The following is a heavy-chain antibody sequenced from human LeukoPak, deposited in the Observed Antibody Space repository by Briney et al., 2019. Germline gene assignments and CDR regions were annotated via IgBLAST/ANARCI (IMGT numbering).Heavy chain of an antibody. D-gene: IGHD2/OR15-2a*01. V-gene: IGHV3-23*01. J-gene: IGHJ4*02. CDR2: ISDRGDIT. Sequence: GGSLRLSCAASGFTFSSYGMSWVRQAPGKGLEWVSVISDRGDITIYADSVKGRFTISRDSSKNTLYLQMNSLRDAATAVYYYAKPYRGRTFHYFASWGQGALVTVSS. CDR1: GFTFSSYG. CDR3: AKPYRGRTFHYFAS.